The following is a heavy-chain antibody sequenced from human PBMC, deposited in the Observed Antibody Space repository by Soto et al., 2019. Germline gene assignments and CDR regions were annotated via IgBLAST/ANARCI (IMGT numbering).Heavy chain of an antibody. D-gene: IGHD4-4*01. Sequence: VQLVESGGGLAKLGGSLRLSCAASGFSFRTYSMNWVRQAPGKGLEWVSSISSSSYIYYADSVKGRFTISRDNAKNSVHLQMNSLRAEDTAVYYCARDSVPNTVTTVYYNYGMDVWGQGTTVTVSS. CDR1: GFSFRTYS. J-gene: IGHJ6*02. CDR3: ARDSVPNTVTTVYYNYGMDV. V-gene: IGHV3-21*06. CDR2: ISSSSYI.